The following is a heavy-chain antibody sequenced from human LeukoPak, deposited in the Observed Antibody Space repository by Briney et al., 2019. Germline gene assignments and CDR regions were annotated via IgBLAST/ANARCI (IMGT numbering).Heavy chain of an antibody. CDR2: ISPYNGNT. Sequence: ASVKVSCKASGYTFTSYAMHWVRQAPGQRLEWMGWISPYNGNTNYAQKLQGRVTMTTDTSTSTAYMELRSLRSDDTAVYYCARDSKYYYDTSRWRPPVDYWGQGTLVTVSS. CDR3: ARDSKYYYDTSRWRPPVDY. V-gene: IGHV1-18*01. D-gene: IGHD3-22*01. J-gene: IGHJ4*02. CDR1: GYTFTSYA.